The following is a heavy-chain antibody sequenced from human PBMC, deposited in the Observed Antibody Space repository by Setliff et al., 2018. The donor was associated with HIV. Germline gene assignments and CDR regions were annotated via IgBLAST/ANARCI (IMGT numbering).Heavy chain of an antibody. V-gene: IGHV1-3*01. D-gene: IGHD3-16*01. J-gene: IGHJ4*02. CDR2: FYPGTGGT. CDR1: GYRFTSYA. CDR3: ARAAPGGGNDYFGY. Sequence: ASVKVSCKASGYRFTSYAMNWVRQAPGQGLEWMGWFYPGTGGTGYLPRFQGRLTFSRDTSATTAHVEVNSLTSEDTAVYYCARAAPGGGNDYFGYWGQGALVTVSS.